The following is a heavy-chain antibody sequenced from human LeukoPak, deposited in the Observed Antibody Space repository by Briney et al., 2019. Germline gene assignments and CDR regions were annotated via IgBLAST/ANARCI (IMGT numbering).Heavy chain of an antibody. J-gene: IGHJ4*02. CDR1: GFTFSNYW. V-gene: IGHV3-7*01. CDR2: IKQDGSDK. CDR3: ARIGYSSSSFDY. D-gene: IGHD6-6*01. Sequence: PGASLRLSCAVSGFTFSNYWMSWVRQAPGKGLEWVANIKQDGSDKNYVDSLKGRFTISRDNAKNSLYLQMNSLRAEDTAVYYCARIGYSSSSFDYWGQGTLVTVSS.